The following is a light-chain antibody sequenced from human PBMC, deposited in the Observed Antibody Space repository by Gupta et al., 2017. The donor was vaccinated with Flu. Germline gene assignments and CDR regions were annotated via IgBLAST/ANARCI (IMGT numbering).Light chain of an antibody. J-gene: IGKJ2*01. CDR3: MQVLQTPFT. V-gene: IGKV2-28*01. CDR1: QSLLQSDGHDY. CDR2: LGS. Sequence: DIVMTQSLLSLPVTPGEPASISCRSTQSLLQSDGHDYLAWFVQKPGQSPRLLIYLGSRRDSGVPDRFSGSGSGTDFTLKLSRVEAEDVGVYYCMQVLQTPFTFGQGTKLDIK.